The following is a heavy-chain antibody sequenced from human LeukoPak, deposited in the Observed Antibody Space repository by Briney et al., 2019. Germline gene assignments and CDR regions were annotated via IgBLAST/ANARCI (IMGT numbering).Heavy chain of an antibody. J-gene: IGHJ4*02. D-gene: IGHD1-26*01. CDR1: GFTFSSYA. V-gene: IGHV3-64*01. CDR3: ARDGARYSGSYYNDY. CDR2: IRGNGRTT. Sequence: GGSLSLSCAASGFTFSSYAMQSVRQAPGKGLESVSAIRGNGRTTTYAHCVKGRFTIYIDKSKNTIYHQMGSVRADDMAVYYCARDGARYSGSYYNDYWGQGTLVTVSS.